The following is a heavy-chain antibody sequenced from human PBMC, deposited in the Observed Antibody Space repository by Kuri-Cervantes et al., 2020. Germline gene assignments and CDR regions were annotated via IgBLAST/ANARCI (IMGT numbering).Heavy chain of an antibody. D-gene: IGHD4-17*01. CDR3: ARDAGTVTKNYYYYYGMDV. Sequence: GESLKISCAASGFTVSSNYMSWVRQAPGKGLEWVSVIYSGGSTYYADSVKGRFTISRDNAKNSLYLQMNSLRAEDTAVYYCARDAGTVTKNYYYYYGMDVWGQGTTVTVSS. J-gene: IGHJ6*02. CDR1: GFTVSSNY. CDR2: IYSGGST. V-gene: IGHV3-53*01.